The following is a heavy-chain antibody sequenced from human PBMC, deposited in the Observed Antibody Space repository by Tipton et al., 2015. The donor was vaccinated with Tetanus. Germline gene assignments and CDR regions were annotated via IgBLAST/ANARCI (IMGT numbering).Heavy chain of an antibody. J-gene: IGHJ5*02. CDR3: AKDLVHTAP. V-gene: IGHV3-23*01. CDR1: GFTFSSFA. Sequence: SLRLSCAASGFTFSSFAMSWVRQAPGKGLEWVSAISGGGSTYYADSVKGRFTISRDNSKNTLYLQMNSLRAEDTAVYYCAKDLVHTAPWGQGTLVTVSS. CDR2: ISGGGST. D-gene: IGHD2-8*01.